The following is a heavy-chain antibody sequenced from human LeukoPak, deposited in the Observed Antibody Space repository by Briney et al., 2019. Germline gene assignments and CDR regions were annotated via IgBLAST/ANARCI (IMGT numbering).Heavy chain of an antibody. CDR1: GCTFTSYD. V-gene: IGHV1-8*01. D-gene: IGHD2-15*01. J-gene: IGHJ4*02. CDR3: ARGHCSGGSCYSSYFDY. CDR2: MNPNSGNT. Sequence: GASVKVSCKASGCTFTSYDINWVRQATGQGLEWMGWMNPNSGNTGYAQKFQGRVTMTRNTSISTAYMELSSLRSEDTAVYYCARGHCSGGSCYSSYFDYWGQGTLVTVSS.